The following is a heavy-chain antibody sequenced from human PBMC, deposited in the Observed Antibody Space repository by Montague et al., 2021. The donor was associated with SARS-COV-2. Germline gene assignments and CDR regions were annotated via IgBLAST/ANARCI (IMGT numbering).Heavy chain of an antibody. Sequence: SLRLSCAASGFTVSSNYMSWVRQAPGKGLEWVSVIYSGGSTYYADSVKGRFTISRDNSKNTLYLHMNSLRAEDTAVYYCARDIQLHYYYYGMDVWGQGTTVTVSS. CDR2: IYSGGST. D-gene: IGHD5-18*01. J-gene: IGHJ6*02. CDR1: GFTVSSNY. V-gene: IGHV3-66*02. CDR3: ARDIQLHYYYYGMDV.